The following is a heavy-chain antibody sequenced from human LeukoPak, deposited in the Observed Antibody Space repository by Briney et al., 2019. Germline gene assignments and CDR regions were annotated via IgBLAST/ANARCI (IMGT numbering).Heavy chain of an antibody. CDR2: MNPNSGNT. D-gene: IGHD5-12*01. Sequence: ASVKVSCKASGYTFTSYGISWVRQAPGQGLEWMGWMNPNSGNTGYAQKFQGRVTMTRNTSMSTAYMELSSLRSEDTAVYYCAIRTPVDIVATLGERVKKGLDYWGQGTLVTVSS. CDR3: AIRTPVDIVATLGERVKKGLDY. CDR1: GYTFTSYG. J-gene: IGHJ4*02. V-gene: IGHV1-8*02.